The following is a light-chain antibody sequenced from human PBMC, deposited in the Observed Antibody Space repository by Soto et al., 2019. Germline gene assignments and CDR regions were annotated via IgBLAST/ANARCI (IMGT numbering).Light chain of an antibody. CDR2: KVS. CDR1: QSLVHSDGNTY. Sequence: DVVMTPSPLSLPVTLGQPASISCRSSQSLVHSDGNTYLNWFQQRPGQSPRRLICKVSNRDSGVPDRFSGSGSGTDFTLKISRVEAEDVGVYYCIQGTHWPYTFGQGTKVDIK. V-gene: IGKV2-30*02. J-gene: IGKJ2*01. CDR3: IQGTHWPYT.